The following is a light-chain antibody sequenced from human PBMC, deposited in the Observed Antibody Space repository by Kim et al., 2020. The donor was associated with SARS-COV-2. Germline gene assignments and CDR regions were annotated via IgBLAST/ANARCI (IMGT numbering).Light chain of an antibody. CDR3: CSYAGSYSWV. CDR1: SGDVGGYDY. CDR2: DVN. J-gene: IGLJ3*02. V-gene: IGLV2-11*01. Sequence: QSALTQPRSVSGSPGQSVTISCTGTSGDVGGYDYVSWYQQHPGKAPKVIILDVNRRPSGVPDRFSGSKSGNTASLTISGLQAEDEADYYCCSYAGSYSWVFGGGTQLTVL.